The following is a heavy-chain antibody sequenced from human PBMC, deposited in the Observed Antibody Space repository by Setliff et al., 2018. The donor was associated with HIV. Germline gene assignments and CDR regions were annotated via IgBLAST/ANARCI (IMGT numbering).Heavy chain of an antibody. D-gene: IGHD1-26*01. CDR2: MNPDSGLT. CDR1: GGTFNTYP. CDR3: ARGSFGGSYSSF. J-gene: IGHJ4*02. Sequence: ASVKVSCKTSGGTFNTYPIAWVRQAPGQGLEWMGRMNPDSGLTDYAPKLQGRVIMTRNTSITTAYMQVTRLRSDDTAVYYCARGSFGGSYSSFWGQGTLVTVSS. V-gene: IGHV1-8*01.